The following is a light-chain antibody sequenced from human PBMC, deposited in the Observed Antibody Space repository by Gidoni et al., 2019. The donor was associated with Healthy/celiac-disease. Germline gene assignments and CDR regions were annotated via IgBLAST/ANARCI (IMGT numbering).Light chain of an antibody. CDR3: QVWDSSSYHWV. V-gene: IGLV3-21*04. CDR2: YNS. J-gene: IGLJ3*02. Sequence: SYVLAQPPSVSVAPGKTARITCGGNNIGSKSVHWFQQKPGQAPILVIYYNSDRPSGIPERFSGSNSGNTATLTISRVEAGDEADYSCQVWDSSSYHWVFGGGTELTVL. CDR1: NIGSKS.